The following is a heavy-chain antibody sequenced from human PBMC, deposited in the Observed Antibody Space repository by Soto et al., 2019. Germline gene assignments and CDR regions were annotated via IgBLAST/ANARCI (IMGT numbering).Heavy chain of an antibody. CDR3: ATSRYCTNGVCPFDY. CDR2: MNSNNGNP. CDR1: GYTFTSYD. V-gene: IGHV1-8*01. D-gene: IGHD2-8*01. J-gene: IGHJ4*02. Sequence: QVQLVQSGAEVKKPGASVKVSCKTSGYTFTSYDINWVRQATGQGLEWMGWMNSNNGNPGYAQKFQGRVTVTKDPSIRTVYMEPNSLPSDDTAVYYSATSRYCTNGVCPFDYWGQGTLVTVSS.